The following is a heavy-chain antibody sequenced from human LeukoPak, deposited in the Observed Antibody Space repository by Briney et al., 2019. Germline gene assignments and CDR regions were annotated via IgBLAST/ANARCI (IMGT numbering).Heavy chain of an antibody. Sequence: GGSLRLSCAASGFIFNNAWMSWVRQAHGKGLEWVGRVETETDGGTSDYAAPVKGRFTISRDDSKTTLYLQMSSLKTDDTAVYYCTTHRDYSSSPTFDYWGQGTLVTVSS. V-gene: IGHV3-15*04. J-gene: IGHJ4*02. CDR3: TTHRDYSSSPTFDY. CDR2: VETETDGGTS. D-gene: IGHD6-13*01. CDR1: GFIFNNAW.